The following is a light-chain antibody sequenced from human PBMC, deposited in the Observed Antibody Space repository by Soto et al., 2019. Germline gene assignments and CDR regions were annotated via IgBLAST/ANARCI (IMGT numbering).Light chain of an antibody. CDR1: SSNIGAGYD. CDR3: QSYDSCLSVYVV. V-gene: IGLV1-40*01. Sequence: QSVLTQPPSVSGAPGQRVTISCTGSSSNIGAGYDVHWYQQLPGTAPKLLIYGNSNRPSGVPDRFSGSKSGTSASLAITGLQAEEEADDYCQSYDSCLSVYVVFGGGTKLTVL. J-gene: IGLJ2*01. CDR2: GNS.